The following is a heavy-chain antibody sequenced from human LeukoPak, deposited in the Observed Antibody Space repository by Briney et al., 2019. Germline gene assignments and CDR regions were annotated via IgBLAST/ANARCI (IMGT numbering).Heavy chain of an antibody. Sequence: PGGSLRLSCEASGFGFSSYWMSWVRQAPGRGLEWVANIKQDGSEKNYVDSVKGRFTISRDNGNNLLYLQMNGLRDEDTAVYYCARVEPTASNDNWGEGTLGTVSS. D-gene: IGHD1-1*01. CDR3: ARVEPTASNDN. J-gene: IGHJ4*02. CDR1: GFGFSSYW. CDR2: IKQDGSEK. V-gene: IGHV3-7*01.